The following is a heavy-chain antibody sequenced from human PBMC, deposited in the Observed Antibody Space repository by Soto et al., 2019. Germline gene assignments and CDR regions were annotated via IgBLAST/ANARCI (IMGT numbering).Heavy chain of an antibody. CDR3: ARVRIAAAGFDP. Sequence: ASVKVSCKASGYTFTSYAMHWVRQAPGQRLEWMGWINAGNGNTKYSQKFQGRVTITRDTSASTAYVELSSLRSEDTAVYYCARVRIAAAGFDPWGQGTLVTVSS. V-gene: IGHV1-3*01. D-gene: IGHD6-13*01. J-gene: IGHJ5*02. CDR1: GYTFTSYA. CDR2: INAGNGNT.